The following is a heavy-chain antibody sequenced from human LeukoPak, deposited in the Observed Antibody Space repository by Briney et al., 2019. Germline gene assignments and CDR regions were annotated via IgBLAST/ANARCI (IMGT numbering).Heavy chain of an antibody. Sequence: GGSLRLSCAASGFTFTSYSMNWVRQAPGQGLEWVSSISSSSSYIYYADTVKGRFTISRDNAENSLYLQLNSLRAEDTAVYYSAREESGGRLPRKPDYWGQGTLVTVS. D-gene: IGHD6-25*01. CDR2: ISSSSSYI. CDR3: AREESGGRLPRKPDY. V-gene: IGHV3-21*01. J-gene: IGHJ4*02. CDR1: GFTFTSYS.